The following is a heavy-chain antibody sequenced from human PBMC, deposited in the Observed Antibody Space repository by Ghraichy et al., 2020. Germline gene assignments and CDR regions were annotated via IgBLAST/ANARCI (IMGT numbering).Heavy chain of an antibody. CDR2: ITGSGGFT. V-gene: IGHV3-23*01. D-gene: IGHD2-2*01. Sequence: GGSLRLSCAASGFTFSSYAMCWVRQAPGKGLEWVSAITGSGGFTYSTDSVKGRFTISRDNSKNTLYLQMNSLRAEDTAIYYCAKENTGGVCSSTSCLPYYGGKKTLVTVS. CDR1: GFTFSSYA. CDR3: AKENTGGVCSSTSCLPYY. J-gene: IGHJ4*02.